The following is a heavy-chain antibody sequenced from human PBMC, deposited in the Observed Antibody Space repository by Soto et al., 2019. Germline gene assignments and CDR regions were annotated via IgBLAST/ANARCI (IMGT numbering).Heavy chain of an antibody. V-gene: IGHV1-2*02. CDR3: ARVPPYGSGSYYNGIHAFDI. CDR1: GYTFTGYY. Sequence: GASVKVSFKASGYTFTGYYMHWLRQAPGQGLEWMGWINPNSGCTNYAQKFQGRVTMTRDTSISTAYMELSRLRSDDTAVYYCARVPPYGSGSYYNGIHAFDIWGQGTMVTVSS. J-gene: IGHJ3*02. CDR2: INPNSGCT. D-gene: IGHD3-10*01.